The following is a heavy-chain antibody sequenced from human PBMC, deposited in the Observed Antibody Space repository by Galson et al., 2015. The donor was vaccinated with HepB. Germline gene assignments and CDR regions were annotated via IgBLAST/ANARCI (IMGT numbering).Heavy chain of an antibody. CDR3: AKVGWQLAVDWYFDL. Sequence: SLRLSCAASGFTFDDYTMHWVRQAPGKGLEWVSLINWDGGRTYYADSVKGRFTISRDNSKNTLYLQMNSLRAEDTAVYYCAKVGWQLAVDWYFDLWGRGTLVTVSS. J-gene: IGHJ2*01. CDR2: INWDGGRT. D-gene: IGHD6-6*01. V-gene: IGHV3-43*01. CDR1: GFTFDDYT.